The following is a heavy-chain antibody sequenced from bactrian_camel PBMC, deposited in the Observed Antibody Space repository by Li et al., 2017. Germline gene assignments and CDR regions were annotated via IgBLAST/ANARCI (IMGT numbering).Heavy chain of an antibody. CDR2: INEDGGRT. D-gene: IGHD6*01. CDR3: AEGRGSRGEHCYSLNY. CDR1: GFTFSTYA. V-gene: IGHV3S35*01. J-gene: IGHJ4*01. Sequence: DVQLVESGGGLVQPGGSLVLSCAASGFTFSTYAMSWVRQAPGKGLEWVSNINEDGGRTYYADSVKGRFTISQDSARNTVYLQMNNLQPEDTATYYCAEGRGSRGEHCYSLNYWGQGTQVTVS.